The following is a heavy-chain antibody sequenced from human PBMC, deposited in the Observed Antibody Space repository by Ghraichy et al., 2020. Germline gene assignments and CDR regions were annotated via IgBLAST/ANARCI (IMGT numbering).Heavy chain of an antibody. V-gene: IGHV4-39*01. J-gene: IGHJ4*02. CDR3: ARHCKDGTVATMGHFDY. Sequence: SETLSLTCTVSGGSISSSSYYWGWIRQPPGKGLEWIGSVYYSGISYYNPSLKSRVTISVDTSNNQFSLKMSSVTAADTAVYYCARHCKDGTVATMGHFDYWGQGTLVTVSS. CDR2: VYYSGIS. D-gene: IGHD5-12*01. CDR1: GGSISSSSYY.